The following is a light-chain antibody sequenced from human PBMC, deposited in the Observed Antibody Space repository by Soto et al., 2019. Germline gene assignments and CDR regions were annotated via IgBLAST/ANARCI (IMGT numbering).Light chain of an antibody. Sequence: QPVLTQPASVSGSPGQSITISCTGTRSDVGSYNLVSWYQQFPGKAPKLMMYEGSKRPSGVSSRFSGSKSGNTASLTISGLQADDEADYYCCSYAGSSTLIFGGGTKVTVL. CDR2: EGS. J-gene: IGLJ2*01. V-gene: IGLV2-23*01. CDR3: CSYAGSSTLI. CDR1: RSDVGSYNL.